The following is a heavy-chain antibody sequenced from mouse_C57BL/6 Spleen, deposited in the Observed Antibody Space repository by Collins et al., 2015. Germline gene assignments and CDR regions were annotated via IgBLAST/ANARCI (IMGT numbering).Heavy chain of an antibody. V-gene: IGHV1-64*01. CDR2: IHPNSGST. D-gene: IGHD1-1*02. Sequence: QVQLQQPGAELVKPGASVKLSCKASGYTFTSYWMHWVKQRPGQGLEWIGMIHPNSGSTNYNEKFKSKATLTVDKSSSTAYMQLSSLTSEDSAVYYCARSPYGSYFDHWGQGTTLTVSS. CDR1: GYTFTSYW. CDR3: ARSPYGSYFDH. J-gene: IGHJ2*01.